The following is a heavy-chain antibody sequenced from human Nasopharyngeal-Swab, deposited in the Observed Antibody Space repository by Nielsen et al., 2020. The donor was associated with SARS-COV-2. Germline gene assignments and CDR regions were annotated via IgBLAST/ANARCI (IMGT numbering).Heavy chain of an antibody. CDR3: ARGSQLWLLQGWFDP. CDR1: DAPIISSRYS. CDR2: INHSGNT. D-gene: IGHD5-18*01. Sequence: SDTLSPPFTPSDAPIISSRYSWAWIRQPPGKGLAWMWVINHSGNTNYNPSLKSRVTISVDTSNNQFSLKLSSVTATDTAVYYCARGSQLWLLQGWFDPWGQGTLVTVSS. J-gene: IGHJ5*02. V-gene: IGHV4-39*07.